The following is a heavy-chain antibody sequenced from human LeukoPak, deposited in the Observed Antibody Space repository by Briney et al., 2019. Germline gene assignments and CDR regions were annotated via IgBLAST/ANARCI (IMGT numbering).Heavy chain of an antibody. CDR3: ARDLLATGYYYGSGSSPAFDY. CDR1: GYTFTGYY. D-gene: IGHD3-10*01. V-gene: IGHV1-2*02. CDR2: IYPNRGGT. Sequence: ASVKVSCKASGYTFTGYYIHWVRQAPGQGLEWMGWIYPNRGGTTYSQKFQGRVTMTRDTSISTAYMELTRLRSDDTAVYYCARDLLATGYYYGSGSSPAFDYWGQGTLVTVSS. J-gene: IGHJ4*02.